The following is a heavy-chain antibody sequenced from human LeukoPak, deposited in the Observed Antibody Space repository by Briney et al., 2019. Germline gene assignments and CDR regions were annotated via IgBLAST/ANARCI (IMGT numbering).Heavy chain of an antibody. CDR2: ISYDRSNK. Sequence: GGSLRLSCAASGFTFSSYGMHWVRQAPGKSLEWVADISYDRSNKYYADSVKGRFTISRDNSKNTLYLQMNSPRAEDTAVYYCAKDISRWLQSCFDYWGQGTLVTVSS. CDR1: GFTFSSYG. D-gene: IGHD5-24*01. J-gene: IGHJ4*02. V-gene: IGHV3-30*18. CDR3: AKDISRWLQSCFDY.